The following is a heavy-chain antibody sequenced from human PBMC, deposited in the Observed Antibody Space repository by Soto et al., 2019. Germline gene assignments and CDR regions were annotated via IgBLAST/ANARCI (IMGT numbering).Heavy chain of an antibody. J-gene: IGHJ3*02. CDR2: IFYGGGT. D-gene: IGHD3-9*01. CDR3: ARDPTGFDAFDI. Sequence: SATLPLTCPVPSDSISSHRWNWVRQSPGKGLEWIGYIFYGGGTKYNPFLKSRVTISLDTSKNQFSLKLSSVTAADTAVYYCARDPTGFDAFDIWGQGTVVT. V-gene: IGHV4-59*11. CDR1: SDSISSHR.